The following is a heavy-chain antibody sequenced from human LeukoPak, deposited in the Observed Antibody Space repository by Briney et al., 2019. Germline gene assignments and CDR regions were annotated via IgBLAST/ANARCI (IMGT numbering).Heavy chain of an antibody. Sequence: ASVKVSFKASGYTFTSYGISWVRQAPGQGLEWMGWISAYNGNTNYAQKLQGRVTMTTDTSTSTAYMELRSLRSDDTAVYYCARWDYDILTGYTPTGYWGQGTLVTVSS. D-gene: IGHD3-9*01. J-gene: IGHJ4*02. CDR1: GYTFTSYG. CDR3: ARWDYDILTGYTPTGY. V-gene: IGHV1-18*01. CDR2: ISAYNGNT.